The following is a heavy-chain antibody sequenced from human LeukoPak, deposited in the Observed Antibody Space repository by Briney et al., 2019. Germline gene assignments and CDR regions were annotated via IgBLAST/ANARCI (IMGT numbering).Heavy chain of an antibody. V-gene: IGHV1-2*02. CDR2: INPRNGGT. CDR3: ARTGTTGGYYYGLDV. CDR1: GYTFTGYY. D-gene: IGHD4-17*01. Sequence: ASVKVSCKASGYTFTGYYVHWVRQAPGQGLEWMGWINPRNGGTNYAQKFQGGVTMTRDTSVSTAYMELSMLGSDDTAVYYCARTGTTGGYYYGLDVWGQGATVTVSS. J-gene: IGHJ6*02.